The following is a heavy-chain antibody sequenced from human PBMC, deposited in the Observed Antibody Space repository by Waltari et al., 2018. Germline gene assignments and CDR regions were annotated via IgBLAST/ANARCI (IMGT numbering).Heavy chain of an antibody. CDR3: VRSGFLDC. CDR2: INPGGTTT. CDR1: FRTEG. Sequence: FRTEGVYGPRQDPGKGLVWVSRINPGGTTTAYADSGKGRFTISRDNSKNTLYLQMNALSAEDTAVYYCVRSGFLDCWGQGTLVTVSS. D-gene: IGHD1-26*01. V-gene: IGHV3-74*01. J-gene: IGHJ4*02.